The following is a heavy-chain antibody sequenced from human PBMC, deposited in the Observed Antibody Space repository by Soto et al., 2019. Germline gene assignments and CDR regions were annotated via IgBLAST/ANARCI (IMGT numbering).Heavy chain of an antibody. V-gene: IGHV3-33*01. D-gene: IGHD1-26*01. CDR1: GFTFSSYG. CDR3: AREGVGATYYYGMDV. Sequence: VQLVESGGGVVQPGRSLRLSCAASGFTFSSYGMHWVRQAPGKGLEWVAVIWYDGSNKYYADSVKGRFTISRDNSKNTLYLQMNSLRAEDTAVYYCAREGVGATYYYGMDVWGQGTTVTVSS. CDR2: IWYDGSNK. J-gene: IGHJ6*02.